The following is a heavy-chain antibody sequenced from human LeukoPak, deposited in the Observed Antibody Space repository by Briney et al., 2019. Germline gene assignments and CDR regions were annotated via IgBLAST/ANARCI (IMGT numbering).Heavy chain of an antibody. V-gene: IGHV4-59*01. D-gene: IGHD4-17*01. CDR3: ARTRGTTVTTCTFDI. Sequence: SETLSLTCTVSGGSISSYYWSWIRQPPGKGQEWIGYIYYSGSTNYNPSLKSRVTISVDTSKNQFSLKLSSVTAADTAVYYCARTRGTTVTTCTFDIWGQGTMVTVSS. J-gene: IGHJ3*02. CDR1: GGSISSYY. CDR2: IYYSGST.